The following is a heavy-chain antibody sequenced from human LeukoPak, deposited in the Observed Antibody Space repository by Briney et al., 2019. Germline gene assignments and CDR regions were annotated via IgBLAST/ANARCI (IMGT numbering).Heavy chain of an antibody. D-gene: IGHD1-26*01. CDR1: GFTFSNAW. CDR3: AKKWGVGTTTLDYFDY. Sequence: GGSLRLSCAASGFTFSNAWMSWVRQAPGRGLEWVSGISGSGGSTYYADSVKGRFTISRDNSKNTLYLQMNSPTDEDTAVYYCAKKWGVGTTTLDYFDYWGQGTLVTVSS. J-gene: IGHJ4*02. V-gene: IGHV3-23*01. CDR2: ISGSGGST.